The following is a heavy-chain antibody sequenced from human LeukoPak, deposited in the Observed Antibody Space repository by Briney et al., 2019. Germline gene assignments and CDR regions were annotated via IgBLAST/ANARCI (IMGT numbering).Heavy chain of an antibody. CDR1: GFTFSSYS. CDR3: ARDVGGTAMFPFDY. J-gene: IGHJ4*02. CDR2: ISSSSSYI. Sequence: GGSLRLSCAASGFTFSSYSMNWVRQAPGKGLEWVSSISSSSSYIYYADSVKGRFTISRDNAKNSLYLQMNSLRAEDTAVYYCARDVGGTAMFPFDYRGQGTLVTVSS. D-gene: IGHD5-18*01. V-gene: IGHV3-21*01.